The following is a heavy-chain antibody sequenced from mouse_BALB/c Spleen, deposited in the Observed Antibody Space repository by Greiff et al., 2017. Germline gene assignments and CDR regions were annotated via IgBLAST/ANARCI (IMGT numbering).Heavy chain of an antibody. J-gene: IGHJ3*01. Sequence: VQLQESGAELMKPGASVKISCKASGYTFTSYWIEWVKQRPGHGLEWIGEILPGSGSTNYNEKFKGKATFTADTSSNTAYMQLSSLTSEDSAVYYCARARAFNAATSAYWGQGTLVTVSA. D-gene: IGHD3-3*01. CDR1: GYTFTSYW. CDR2: ILPGSGST. CDR3: ARARAFNAATSAY. V-gene: IGHV1-9*01.